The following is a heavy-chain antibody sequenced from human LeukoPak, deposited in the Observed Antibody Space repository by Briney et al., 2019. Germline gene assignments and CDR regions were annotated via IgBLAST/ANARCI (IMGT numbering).Heavy chain of an antibody. CDR1: GGTFSSYA. Sequence: SVKVSCKASGGTFSSYAISWVRQAPGQGLEWMGGIIPIFGTANYAQKFQGRVTITTDESTSTAYMELSSLRSEDTAVYYCATVYYYGSGSYEYYFDYWGQGTLVTVSS. J-gene: IGHJ4*02. CDR3: ATVYYYGSGSYEYYFDY. CDR2: IIPIFGTA. D-gene: IGHD3-10*01. V-gene: IGHV1-69*05.